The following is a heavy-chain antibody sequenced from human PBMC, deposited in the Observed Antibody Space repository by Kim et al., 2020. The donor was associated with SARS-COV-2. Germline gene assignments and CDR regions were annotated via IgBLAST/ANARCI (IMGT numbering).Heavy chain of an antibody. J-gene: IGHJ2*01. D-gene: IGHD6-13*01. V-gene: IGHV4-31*03. Sequence: SETLSLTCTVSGGSISSGGYYWSWIRQHPGKGLEWIGYIYYSGSTYYNPSLKSRVTISVDTSKNQFSLKLSSVTAADTAVYYCARGVISSWYAPGVYWYFELWGRGTLVTVSS. CDR1: GGSISSGGYY. CDR2: IYYSGST. CDR3: ARGVISSWYAPGVYWYFEL.